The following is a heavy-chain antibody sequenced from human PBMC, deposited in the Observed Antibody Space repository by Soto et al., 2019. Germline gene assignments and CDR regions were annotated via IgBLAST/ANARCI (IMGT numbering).Heavy chain of an antibody. D-gene: IGHD3-10*01. CDR1: GFTFSRYG. CDR2: IWFDGGNK. V-gene: IGHV3-33*01. J-gene: IGHJ6*02. Sequence: QVELVESGGGVVQPGRSLRLSCAAAGFTFSRYGMHWVRQAPGKGLEWVAVIWFDGGNKYYTDSVKGRVNISRDNSKNTLDLKMNSLRVEDAALYYCARANSGSGSNYYCGIDVWGQGTTVTVSS. CDR3: ARANSGSGSNYYCGIDV.